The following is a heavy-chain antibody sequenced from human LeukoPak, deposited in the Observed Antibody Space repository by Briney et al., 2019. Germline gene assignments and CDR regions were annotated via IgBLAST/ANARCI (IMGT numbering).Heavy chain of an antibody. D-gene: IGHD3-10*01. CDR3: ARTPGSYYNVLRGAFDI. CDR2: ISYDGSNK. J-gene: IGHJ3*02. CDR1: GFTFSSYA. V-gene: IGHV3-30*04. Sequence: PGGSLRLSCAASGFTFSSYAMHWVRQAPGKGLEWVAVISYDGSNKYYADSVKGRFTISRDNSKNTLYLQMNSLRAEDTAVYYCARTPGSYYNVLRGAFDIWGQGTMVTVSS.